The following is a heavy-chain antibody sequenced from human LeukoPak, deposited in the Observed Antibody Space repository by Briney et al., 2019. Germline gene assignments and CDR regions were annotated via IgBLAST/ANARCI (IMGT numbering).Heavy chain of an antibody. D-gene: IGHD3-10*01. CDR3: AKDARVRGVITLDY. CDR1: GFTFSSYA. CDR2: ISGSGGST. Sequence: GGSLRLSCAASGFTFSSYAMNWVRQAPGKGLEWVSGISGSGGSTYYADSVKGRFTISRDNSKNTLYLQMNSLRAGDTAVYYCAKDARVRGVITLDYWGQGTLVTVSS. J-gene: IGHJ4*02. V-gene: IGHV3-23*01.